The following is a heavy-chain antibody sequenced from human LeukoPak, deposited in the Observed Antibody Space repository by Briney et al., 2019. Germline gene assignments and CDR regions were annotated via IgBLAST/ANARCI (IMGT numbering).Heavy chain of an antibody. Sequence: PGGSLRLSCAASGFTVSSNYMSWVRQAPGKGLEWVSVIYSGGATFYADSVKGRFTISRDDSKNTLYLQMNSLRAEDTAVYYCTRHQGGGYSYDRWGQGTLVTVSS. CDR2: IYSGGAT. D-gene: IGHD5-18*01. V-gene: IGHV3-53*01. CDR1: GFTVSSNY. J-gene: IGHJ5*02. CDR3: TRHQGGGYSYDR.